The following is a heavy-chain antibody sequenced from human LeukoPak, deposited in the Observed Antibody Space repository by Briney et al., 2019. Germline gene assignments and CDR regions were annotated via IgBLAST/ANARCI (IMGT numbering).Heavy chain of an antibody. D-gene: IGHD6-13*01. CDR1: GFTFSSYG. Sequence: GGSLRLSCAASGFTFSSYGMHWVRQAPGKGLEWVAVISYDGSNKYYADSVQGRFTISRDNSKNTLYLQMNSLRAEDTAVYYCAKTASGSSFYYFDYWGQGTLVTVSS. CDR3: AKTASGSSFYYFDY. J-gene: IGHJ4*02. CDR2: ISYDGSNK. V-gene: IGHV3-30*18.